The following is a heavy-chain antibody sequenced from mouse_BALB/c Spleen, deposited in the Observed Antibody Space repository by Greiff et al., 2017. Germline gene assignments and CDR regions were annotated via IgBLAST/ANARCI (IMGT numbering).Heavy chain of an antibody. D-gene: IGHD2-1*01. J-gene: IGHJ2*01. CDR3: ARGGDYGNADY. V-gene: IGHV1-82*01. CDR2: IYPGDGDT. CDR1: GYAFSSSW. Sequence: QVQLQQSGPELVKPGASVKISCKASGYAFSSSWMNWVKQRPGQGLEWIGRIYPGDGDTNYNGKFKGKATLTADKSSSTAYMQLSSLTSVDSAVYFCARGGDYGNADYWGQGTTLTVSS.